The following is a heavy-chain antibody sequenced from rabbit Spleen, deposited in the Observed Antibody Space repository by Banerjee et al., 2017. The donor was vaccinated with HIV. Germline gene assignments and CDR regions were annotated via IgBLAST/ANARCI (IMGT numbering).Heavy chain of an antibody. Sequence: QSLEESGGDLVKPGASLTLTCTASGFSFSISYYMCWVRQAPGKGLEWITCIDTSSGNTYYATWAIGRFTISKTSSTTVTLQMTSLTAADTATYFCARDLDGVIGWNFGWWGPGTLVTVS. CDR2: IDTSSGNT. CDR1: GFSFSISYY. CDR3: ARDLDGVIGWNFGW. V-gene: IGHV1S40*01. J-gene: IGHJ4*01. D-gene: IGHD4-1*01.